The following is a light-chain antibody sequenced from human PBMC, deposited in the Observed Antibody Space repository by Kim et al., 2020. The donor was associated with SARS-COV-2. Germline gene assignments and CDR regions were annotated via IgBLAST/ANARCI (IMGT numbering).Light chain of an antibody. CDR3: QEYNNWPALS. CDR2: DTS. CDR1: HSVSSN. Sequence: VAPGERATRSCRASHSVSSNLAWYQQKPGQAPRLLIYDTSIRASGIPARFSGSGSGTEFTLTISSLQSEDFAVYYCQEYNNWPALSFGGGTKLEI. V-gene: IGKV3D-15*01. J-gene: IGKJ4*01.